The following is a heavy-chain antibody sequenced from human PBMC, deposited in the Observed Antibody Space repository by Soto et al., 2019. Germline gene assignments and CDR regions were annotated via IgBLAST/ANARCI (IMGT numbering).Heavy chain of an antibody. Sequence: EVQLVESGGGVVRPGGSLRLSCAASGFTFDDYGMSWVRQAPGKGLEWVSGINWNGGSTGYADSVKGRFTISRDNAKNCLYLQMNSRRAEDTALYYCASGIVGATTYGMDVWGQGTTVTVSS. CDR1: GFTFDDYG. CDR2: INWNGGST. CDR3: ASGIVGATTYGMDV. V-gene: IGHV3-20*04. D-gene: IGHD1-26*01. J-gene: IGHJ6*02.